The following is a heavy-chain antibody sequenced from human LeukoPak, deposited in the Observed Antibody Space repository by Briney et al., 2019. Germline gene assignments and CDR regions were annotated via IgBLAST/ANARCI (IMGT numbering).Heavy chain of an antibody. CDR2: ISYDGSNK. V-gene: IGHV3-30-3*01. CDR3: ARDLGGDGYNTPCDY. CDR1: GFTFSSYA. J-gene: IGHJ4*02. D-gene: IGHD5-24*01. Sequence: PGGSLRLSCAASGFTFSSYAMHWVRQAPGKGLEWVAVISYDGSNKYYADSVKGRFTISRDNSKNTLCLQMNSLRAEDTAVYYCARDLGGDGYNTPCDYWGQGTLVTVSS.